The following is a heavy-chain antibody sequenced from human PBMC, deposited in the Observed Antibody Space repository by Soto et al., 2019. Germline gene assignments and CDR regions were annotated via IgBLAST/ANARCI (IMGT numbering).Heavy chain of an antibody. J-gene: IGHJ4*02. V-gene: IGHV1-69*13. CDR3: ARSAPMDAGDKYYYDF. D-gene: IGHD3-16*01. Sequence: ASVKVSCKASGGTFSTFGISWVRQAPGQGLEWMGGIIPFFGTAKYSQKFEDRISITADESTNTVYMDLRSLTSEDTAIYYCARSAPMDAGDKYYYDFWGQGALVTVSS. CDR1: GGTFSTFG. CDR2: IIPFFGTA.